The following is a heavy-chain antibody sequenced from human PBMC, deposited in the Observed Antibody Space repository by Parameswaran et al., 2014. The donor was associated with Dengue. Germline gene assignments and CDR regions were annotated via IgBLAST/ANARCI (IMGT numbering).Heavy chain of an antibody. Sequence: WIRQPPGNGAWSGVSFIYVGGSTYSADSVRGRFTIARDDSKNTLFLQMNSLIPEDTAVYYCARIPADTSYFDYWGQGTRVTVSS. D-gene: IGHD5-18*01. CDR3: ARIPADTSYFDY. V-gene: IGHV3-66*02. J-gene: IGHJ4*02. CDR2: IYVGGST.